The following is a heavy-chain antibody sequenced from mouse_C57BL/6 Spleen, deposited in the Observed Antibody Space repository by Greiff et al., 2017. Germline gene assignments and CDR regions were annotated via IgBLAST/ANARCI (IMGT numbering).Heavy chain of an antibody. J-gene: IGHJ4*01. Sequence: QVQLQQPGAELVKPGASVKLSCKASGYTFTSSWMHWVKQRPGRGLEWIGRLDPNRGGTKYNEEFKSKATLTVDKPSSTAYMQLSSLTSEDSAVYYCARFGSSLYYAMDYWGQGTSVTGSA. CDR1: GYTFTSSW. V-gene: IGHV1-72*01. D-gene: IGHD1-1*01. CDR2: LDPNRGGT. CDR3: ARFGSSLYYAMDY.